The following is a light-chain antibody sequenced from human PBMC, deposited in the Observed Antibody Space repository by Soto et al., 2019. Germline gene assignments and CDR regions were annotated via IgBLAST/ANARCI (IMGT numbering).Light chain of an antibody. Sequence: IVLTQSPGTLSLSPGERATLSCRASQGVTSSYLAWYQQKPGQAPRLLIYGASNRATGVPDRFSGSGSGTDFTLTLSRLEPEDSAVYCCQQYGSSPITFGQGTRLEIK. CDR3: QQYGSSPIT. CDR2: GAS. CDR1: QGVTSSY. J-gene: IGKJ5*01. V-gene: IGKV3-20*01.